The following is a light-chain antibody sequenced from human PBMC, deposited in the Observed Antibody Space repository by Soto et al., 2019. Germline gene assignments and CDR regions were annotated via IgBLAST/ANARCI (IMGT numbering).Light chain of an antibody. CDR3: VSYTTSASYV. CDR1: SSDVGGFIF. J-gene: IGLJ1*01. Sequence: QSALTQPASVSGSPGQSITISCTGTSSDVGGFIFVSWYQQHPGRAPKLMIYDVSNRPSGVSNRFSGSKSGNTASLTISGLQAYDDADYYCVSYTTSASYVFGTGTQLTVL. CDR2: DVS. V-gene: IGLV2-14*01.